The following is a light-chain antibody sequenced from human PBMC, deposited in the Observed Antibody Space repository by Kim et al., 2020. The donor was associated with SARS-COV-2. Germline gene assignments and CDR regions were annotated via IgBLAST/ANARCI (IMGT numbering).Light chain of an antibody. CDR1: KLGEKY. V-gene: IGLV3-1*01. Sequence: PGQTASITCSGDKLGEKYACWYQQKPGQSPVLVIYQDSKRPPGIPERFSGSNSGNTATLTISGTQAMDEADYYCQAWDSSTAYVVFGGGTQLTVL. CDR3: QAWDSSTAYVV. CDR2: QDS. J-gene: IGLJ2*01.